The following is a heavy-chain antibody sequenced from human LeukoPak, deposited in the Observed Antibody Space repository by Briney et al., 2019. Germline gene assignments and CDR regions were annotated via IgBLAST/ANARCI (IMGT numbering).Heavy chain of an antibody. CDR1: GYTFTSYD. Sequence: ASVTVSCKASGYTFTSYDINWVRQATGQGLEWMGWMNPNSGNTGYAQKFQGRVTMTRNTSISTAYMELSSLRSEDTAVYYCASLTPSSLYYYGMDVWGQGTTVTVSS. CDR2: MNPNSGNT. CDR3: ASLTPSSLYYYGMDV. J-gene: IGHJ6*02. D-gene: IGHD3-16*01. V-gene: IGHV1-8*01.